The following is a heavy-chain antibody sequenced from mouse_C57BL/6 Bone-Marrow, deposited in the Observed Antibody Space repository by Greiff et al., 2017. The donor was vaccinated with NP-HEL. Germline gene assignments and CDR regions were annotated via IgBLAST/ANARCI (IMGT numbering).Heavy chain of an antibody. CDR2: IYPRDGST. V-gene: IGHV1-85*01. Sequence: VQLMESGPELVKPGASVKLSCKASGYTFTSYDINWVKQRPGQGLEWIGWIYPRDGSTKYNEKFKGKATLTVDTSSSTAYMELHSLTSEDSAVYFCARGDGYYEVWFAYWGQGTLVTVSA. D-gene: IGHD2-3*01. J-gene: IGHJ3*01. CDR3: ARGDGYYEVWFAY. CDR1: GYTFTSYD.